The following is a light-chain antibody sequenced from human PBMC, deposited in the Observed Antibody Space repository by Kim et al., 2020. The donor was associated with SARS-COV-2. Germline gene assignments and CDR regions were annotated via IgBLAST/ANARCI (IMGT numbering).Light chain of an antibody. CDR3: QQYDNLLLT. J-gene: IGKJ4*01. CDR1: QDISNY. Sequence: DIQMTQSPSSLSASVGDRVTITCQASQDISNYLNWYQQKPGKAPKLLIYDASNLETGVPSRFSGSGSGTDFTFTISSLQPGDIATYYCQQYDNLLLTFGGGTKLEI. CDR2: DAS. V-gene: IGKV1-33*01.